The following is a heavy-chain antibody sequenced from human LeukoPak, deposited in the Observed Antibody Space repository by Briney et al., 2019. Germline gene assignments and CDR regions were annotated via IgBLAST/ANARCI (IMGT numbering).Heavy chain of an antibody. J-gene: IGHJ4*02. CDR2: TNDATGNT. D-gene: IGHD4-23*01. Sequence: ASVKVSCKASGYTFTDYALHWVRQAPGQSPEWMGWTNDATGNTRFSQDFQGRLTITIDTSASTAFLDLSSLRSDDTAVYYCARSPGGNARTWLDYWGQGTLVTVSS. V-gene: IGHV1-3*01. CDR1: GYTFTDYA. CDR3: ARSPGGNARTWLDY.